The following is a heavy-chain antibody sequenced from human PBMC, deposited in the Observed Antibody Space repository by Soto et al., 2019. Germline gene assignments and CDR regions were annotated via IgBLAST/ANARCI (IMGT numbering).Heavy chain of an antibody. Sequence: ASVKVSCKASGYTFTGYYMHWVRQAPGQGLEWMGWINPNSGGTNYAQKFQGRVTMTRDTSISTAYMELSRLRSDDTAVYYCARIAQFEELLSPFDYWGQGTLVTVSS. CDR2: INPNSGGT. J-gene: IGHJ4*02. V-gene: IGHV1-2*02. CDR1: GYTFTGYY. D-gene: IGHD3-10*01. CDR3: ARIAQFEELLSPFDY.